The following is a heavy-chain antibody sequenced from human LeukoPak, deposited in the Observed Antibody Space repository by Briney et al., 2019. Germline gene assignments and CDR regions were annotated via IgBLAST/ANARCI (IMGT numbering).Heavy chain of an antibody. CDR3: ARHNDGFHI. CDR2: IYYSGST. J-gene: IGHJ3*02. Sequence: PSGTLSLTCTVSGGSISSSLYCWVWIRQPPGKGLGWIGSIYYSGSTYYNPSLKRGVTISVDTSKNQCSLKLSSVTAADTAVYYCARHNDGFHIWGEGTGVSVSS. CDR1: GGSISSSLYC. V-gene: IGHV4-39*01.